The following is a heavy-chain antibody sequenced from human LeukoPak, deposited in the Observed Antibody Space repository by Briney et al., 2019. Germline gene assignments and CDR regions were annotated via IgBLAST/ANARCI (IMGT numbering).Heavy chain of an antibody. Sequence: AASVKVSRKASGGTFSSYTISWVRQAPGQGLEWMGRIIPILGIANYAQKFQGRVTITADKSTSTAYMELSSLRSEDTAVYYCARVATLGYCSSTSCYWFDPWGQGTLVTVSS. CDR3: ARVATLGYCSSTSCYWFDP. CDR1: GGTFSSYT. J-gene: IGHJ5*02. V-gene: IGHV1-69*02. CDR2: IIPILGIA. D-gene: IGHD2-2*01.